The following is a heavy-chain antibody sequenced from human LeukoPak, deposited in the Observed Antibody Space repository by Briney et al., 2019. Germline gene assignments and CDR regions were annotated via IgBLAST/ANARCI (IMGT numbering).Heavy chain of an antibody. Sequence: SETLSLTCTVPGGSLSSYYWSWIRQPPGKGLGWSGYIYFSGSTRYNPSLTSRVTISVDTSKNQFSLKLSSVTAADTAVYYCARGRRYRSSWYRGPEHRDAFDIWGQGTMVTVSS. V-gene: IGHV4-59*01. CDR2: IYFSGST. CDR3: ARGRRYRSSWYRGPEHRDAFDI. CDR1: GGSLSSYY. D-gene: IGHD6-13*01. J-gene: IGHJ3*02.